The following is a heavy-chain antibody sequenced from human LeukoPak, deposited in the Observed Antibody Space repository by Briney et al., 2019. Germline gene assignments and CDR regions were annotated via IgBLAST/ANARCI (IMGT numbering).Heavy chain of an antibody. CDR1: GFTISSYA. V-gene: IGHV3-23*01. Sequence: GGSLRLSCAASGFTISSYAMSWVRQAPGKGMEWVSAISSSGGSTYYADSVKGRFTISRDNSKNTLYLQMNSLRAEDTAVYYCASQNESFYDSSGNYWGRGTLVTVSS. CDR3: ASQNESFYDSSGNY. J-gene: IGHJ4*02. CDR2: ISSSGGST. D-gene: IGHD3-22*01.